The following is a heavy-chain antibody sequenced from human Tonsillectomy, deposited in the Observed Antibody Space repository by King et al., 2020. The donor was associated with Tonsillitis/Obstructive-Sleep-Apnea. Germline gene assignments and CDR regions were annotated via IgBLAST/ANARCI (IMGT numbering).Heavy chain of an antibody. J-gene: IGHJ5*02. CDR2: ISSSSSYI. CDR3: ARDKDCSSTSCYGDWFDP. CDR1: GFTFSSYS. V-gene: IGHV3-21*01. D-gene: IGHD2-2*01. Sequence: VQLVESGGGLVKPGGSLRLSCAASGFTFSSYSMNWVRQAPGKGLEWVSSISSSSSYIYYADSVKGRFTISRDNAKNSLYLQMNSLRAEDTAVYYCARDKDCSSTSCYGDWFDPWGQGTLVTVSS.